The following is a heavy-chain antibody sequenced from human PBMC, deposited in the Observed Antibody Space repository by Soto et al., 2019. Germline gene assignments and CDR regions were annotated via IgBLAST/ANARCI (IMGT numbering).Heavy chain of an antibody. CDR2: IYYSGST. CDR1: GGSVSSGSYY. V-gene: IGHV4-61*01. D-gene: IGHD6-6*01. CDR3: ARGYSSSYLKFDY. Sequence: SETLSLTCTVSGGSVSSGSYYWSWIRQPPGKGLEWIGYIYYSGSTNYNPSLKRRVTISVDTSKNQFSLKLSSVTAADTAVYYCARGYSSSYLKFDYWGQGTLVTAPQ. J-gene: IGHJ4*02.